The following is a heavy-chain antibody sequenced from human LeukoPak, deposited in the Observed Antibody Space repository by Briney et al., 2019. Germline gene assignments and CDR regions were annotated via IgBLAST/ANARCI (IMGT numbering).Heavy chain of an antibody. CDR1: GYTFTGYY. D-gene: IGHD3-10*01. Sequence: ASVKVSCKASGYTFTGYYMHWVRQAPGQGLEWMGCINPNSGGTDYAQKFQGRVTMTRDTSISTAYMELSRLRSDDTAVYYCARPGGSKKAFDIWGQGPMVTVSS. V-gene: IGHV1-2*02. CDR2: INPNSGGT. CDR3: ARPGGSKKAFDI. J-gene: IGHJ3*02.